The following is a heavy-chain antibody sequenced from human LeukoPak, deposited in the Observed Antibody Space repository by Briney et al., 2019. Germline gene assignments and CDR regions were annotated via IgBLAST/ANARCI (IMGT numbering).Heavy chain of an antibody. J-gene: IGHJ5*02. D-gene: IGHD6-13*01. CDR1: GFTFSSYA. CDR2: ISYDGSNK. Sequence: GGSLRLSCAASGFTFSSYAMHWVRQAPGKGLEWVAVISYDGSNKYYADSVKGRFTISRDNSKNTLYLQMNSLRAEDTAVYYCARPAIAAAGVFRTTDWFDPWGQGTLVTVSS. CDR3: ARPAIAAAGVFRTTDWFDP. V-gene: IGHV3-30-3*01.